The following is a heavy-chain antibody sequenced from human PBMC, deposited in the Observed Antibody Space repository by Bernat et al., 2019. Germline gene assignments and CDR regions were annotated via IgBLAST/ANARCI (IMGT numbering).Heavy chain of an antibody. CDR1: GGSISSYY. D-gene: IGHD2-2*01. Sequence: QVQLQESGPGLVKPSETLSLTCTVSGGSISSYYWSWIRQPPGKGLEWIGYIYCSGRTNYNPSLKSRVTISVDPSKTQFSLKLGSLTAADTAVYYFARGGGVCSSTSCYAGWFDPWGQGTLVTVAS. CDR3: ARGGGVCSSTSCYAGWFDP. CDR2: IYCSGRT. J-gene: IGHJ5*02. V-gene: IGHV4-59*01.